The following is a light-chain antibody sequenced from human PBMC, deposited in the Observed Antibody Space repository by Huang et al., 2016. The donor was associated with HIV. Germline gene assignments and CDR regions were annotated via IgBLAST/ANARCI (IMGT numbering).Light chain of an antibody. CDR3: QQYSDGYT. CDR2: ETS. CDR1: QSVSSN. Sequence: ETVMTQSPVTLSVSPGERATLSCRASQSVSSNLAWYQQRQGQAPRLLIYETSTRATGIPARFSGSGSGTEFTLTISGLQSEDFAVYYCQQYSDGYTFGQGTKVDVK. J-gene: IGKJ2*01. V-gene: IGKV3-15*01.